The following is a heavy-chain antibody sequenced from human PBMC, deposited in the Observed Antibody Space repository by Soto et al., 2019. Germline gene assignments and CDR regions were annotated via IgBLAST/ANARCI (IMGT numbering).Heavy chain of an antibody. D-gene: IGHD3-10*01. CDR3: ARDAISMVRGNNNLFDS. J-gene: IGHJ5*01. V-gene: IGHV3-23*01. Sequence: PGGSLRLSCEASGFIFSDHAMSWVRQAPGKGLEWVSAISGNGIATYYADSVKGGFTISRDNSKNTLYLQMNRLRADDTAVYYCARDAISMVRGNNNLFDSWGQGTLGTVSS. CDR1: GFIFSDHA. CDR2: ISGNGIAT.